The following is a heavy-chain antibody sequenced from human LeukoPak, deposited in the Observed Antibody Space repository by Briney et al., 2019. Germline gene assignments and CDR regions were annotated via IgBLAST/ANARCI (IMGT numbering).Heavy chain of an antibody. CDR3: AKEGGSSWYSYYYYMDV. Sequence: GGSLRLSCAASGFTFSSYAMSWVRQAPGKGLEWVSAISGSGGSTYYADSVKGRFTISRDNSKNTLYLQMNSLRAEDTAVYYCAKEGGSSWYSYYYYMDVWGKGTKVTVSS. CDR1: GFTFSSYA. J-gene: IGHJ6*03. CDR2: ISGSGGST. D-gene: IGHD6-13*01. V-gene: IGHV3-23*01.